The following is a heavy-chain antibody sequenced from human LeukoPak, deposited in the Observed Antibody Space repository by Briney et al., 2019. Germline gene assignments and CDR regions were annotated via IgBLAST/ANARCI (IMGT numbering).Heavy chain of an antibody. CDR3: ARWSRGHRLRALDY. D-gene: IGHD3-3*01. J-gene: IGHJ4*02. CDR1: GFTFSSYA. CDR2: ISYDGSNK. Sequence: GGSLRLSCAASGFTFSSYAMHWVRQAPGKGLEWVAVISYDGSNKYYADSVKGRFTISRDNSKNTLYLQMNSLRAEDTAVYYCARWSRGHRLRALDYWGQGTLVTVPS. V-gene: IGHV3-30-3*01.